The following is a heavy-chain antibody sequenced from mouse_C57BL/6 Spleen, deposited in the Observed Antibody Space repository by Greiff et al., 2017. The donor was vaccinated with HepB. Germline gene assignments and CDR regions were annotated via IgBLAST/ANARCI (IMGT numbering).Heavy chain of an antibody. CDR1: GFTFSDYG. CDR3: ARKNYGSNHFDV. J-gene: IGHJ1*03. V-gene: IGHV5-17*01. CDR2: ISSGSSTI. D-gene: IGHD1-1*01. Sequence: VQLKESGGGLVKPGGSLKLSCAASGFTFSDYGMHWVRQAPEKGLEWVAYISSGSSTIYYADTVKGRFTISRDNAKNTLFLQMTSLRSEDTAMYYCARKNYGSNHFDVWGTGTTVTVSS.